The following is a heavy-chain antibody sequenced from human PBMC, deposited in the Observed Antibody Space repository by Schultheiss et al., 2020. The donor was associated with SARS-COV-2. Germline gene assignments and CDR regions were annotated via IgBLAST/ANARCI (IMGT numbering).Heavy chain of an antibody. J-gene: IGHJ4*02. CDR2: IIHSGSA. D-gene: IGHD3-10*01. CDR1: GGSISSSNW. Sequence: SETLSLTCTVSGGSISSSNWWSWVRQPPGKGLEWIGEIIHSGSANYNPSVESRVTISIDTSKNQFSLNLRSVTATDTAVYYCARGRLFGSGSYYSFWGQGTLVTVSS. CDR3: ARGRLFGSGSYYSF. V-gene: IGHV4-4*02.